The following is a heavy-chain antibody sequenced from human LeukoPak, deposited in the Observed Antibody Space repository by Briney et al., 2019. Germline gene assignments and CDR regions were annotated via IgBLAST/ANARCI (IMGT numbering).Heavy chain of an antibody. V-gene: IGHV3-21*06. CDR1: GFSFNSFS. CDR2: ITSSGTYI. J-gene: IGHJ4*02. CDR3: ARVFDVDYFSATGYSDY. D-gene: IGHD2/OR15-2a*01. Sequence: SGGSLRLSCAASGFSFNSFSMNWVRQAPGRGLEWVSYITSSGTYIYYADSVRGRFTISRDNARNSLYLQMDSLTAEDTAIYYRARVFDVDYFSATGYSDYWGQGVLVTVSS.